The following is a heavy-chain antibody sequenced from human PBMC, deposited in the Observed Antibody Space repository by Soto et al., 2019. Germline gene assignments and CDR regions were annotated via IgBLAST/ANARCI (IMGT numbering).Heavy chain of an antibody. V-gene: IGHV5-51*01. Sequence: RGESLKISCKCSGYSFTNSWIGWVRQMPGKGLEWMGIIYPDDSDTRYSPSFQGQVTISADKSITTAYVQWSSLKASDTAMYYCARVPSVVTPGNDYFGVDVWGQGTTVTVSS. D-gene: IGHD2-2*01. CDR1: GYSFTNSW. J-gene: IGHJ6*02. CDR3: ARVPSVVTPGNDYFGVDV. CDR2: IYPDDSDT.